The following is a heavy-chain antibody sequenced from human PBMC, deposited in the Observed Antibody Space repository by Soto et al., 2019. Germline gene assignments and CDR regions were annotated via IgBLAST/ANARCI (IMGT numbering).Heavy chain of an antibody. Sequence: GSLRLSCAASGFTFSNYAMHWVRQAPGKGLEWVALTSYDGNNEYYTDSVKGRFTISRDNSKNTPFLQMNSPRPEDTAVYYCAKDKGVFNWATSYFDYWGQGALVTVSS. J-gene: IGHJ4*02. D-gene: IGHD1-1*01. CDR3: AKDKGVFNWATSYFDY. CDR2: TSYDGNNE. CDR1: GFTFSNYA. V-gene: IGHV3-30*18.